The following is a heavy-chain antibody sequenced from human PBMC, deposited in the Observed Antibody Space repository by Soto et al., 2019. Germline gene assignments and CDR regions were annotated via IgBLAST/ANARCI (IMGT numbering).Heavy chain of an antibody. J-gene: IGHJ6*02. D-gene: IGHD5-18*01. CDR1: GFTFSSYG. V-gene: IGHV3-33*01. CDR3: ARVGQYSYGYYYYGMDV. CDR2: IWYDGSNK. Sequence: QVQLVESGGGVVQPGRSLRLSCAASGFTFSSYGMHWVRQAPGNGLEWVAVIWYDGSNKYYADSVKGRFTISRDNSKNTLYLQMNSLRAEDTAVYYCARVGQYSYGYYYYGMDVWGQGTTVTVSS.